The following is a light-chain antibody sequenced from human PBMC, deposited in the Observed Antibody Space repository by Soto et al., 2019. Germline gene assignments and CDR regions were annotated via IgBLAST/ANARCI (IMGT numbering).Light chain of an antibody. CDR2: AAS. V-gene: IGKV1-39*01. CDR3: QQANSFPLT. CDR1: QIVRSN. J-gene: IGKJ4*01. Sequence: DIQMTQSPSSLSASVGDRVTITCRASQIVRSNLNWYQQKPGKVPELLIYAASTLQPGVPSRFRGSGPGTDFTLTISNLQPEDFATYFCQQANSFPLTFGGGTRVEI.